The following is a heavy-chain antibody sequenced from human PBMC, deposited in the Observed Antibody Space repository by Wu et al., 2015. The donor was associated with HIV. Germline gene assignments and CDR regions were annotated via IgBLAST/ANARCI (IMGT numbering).Heavy chain of an antibody. CDR1: GYTFTSYG. Sequence: QVQLVQSGAEVKKPGASVKVSCKASGYTFTSYGISWVRQAPGQGLEWMGWISAYNGNTNYAQKLQGRVTLTTDTSTSTAYMELRSLKSDDTAVYYCARDRYGDLIPDAFDIWGQGTMVTVSS. CDR2: ISAYNGNT. J-gene: IGHJ3*02. D-gene: IGHD4-17*01. CDR3: ARDRYGDLIPDAFDI. V-gene: IGHV1-18*01.